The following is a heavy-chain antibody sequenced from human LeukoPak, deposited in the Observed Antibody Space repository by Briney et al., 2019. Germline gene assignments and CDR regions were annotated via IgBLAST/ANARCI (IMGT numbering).Heavy chain of an antibody. V-gene: IGHV3-30*02. CDR2: IPYDGLNR. Sequence: FIPYDGLNRIYADSVEGRFTVSRDNSKNTLYLQMNSLRAEDTAVYYCAGSSWYAGGNWFDPWGQGTLVTVSS. D-gene: IGHD6-13*01. J-gene: IGHJ5*02. CDR3: AGSSWYAGGNWFDP.